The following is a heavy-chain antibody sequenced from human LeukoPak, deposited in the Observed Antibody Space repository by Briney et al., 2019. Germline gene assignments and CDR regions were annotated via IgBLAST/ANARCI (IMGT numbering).Heavy chain of an antibody. D-gene: IGHD4-23*01. Sequence: PSETLSLTCNVSGVSISTSIYYWGWIRQPPGKGLEWIGRIFYSGSAYYNLSLKSRLAIPLDTSKNQFSLKLSSVTAADTAVYYCARIGHGANSHLKWYFDLWGRGTLVTVSS. CDR2: IFYSGSA. V-gene: IGHV4-39*01. J-gene: IGHJ2*01. CDR1: GVSISTSIYY. CDR3: ARIGHGANSHLKWYFDL.